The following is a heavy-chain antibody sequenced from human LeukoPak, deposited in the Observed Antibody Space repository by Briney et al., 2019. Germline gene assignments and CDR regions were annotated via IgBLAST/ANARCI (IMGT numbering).Heavy chain of an antibody. J-gene: IGHJ6*02. CDR2: INPNSGGT. CDR3: ARVPHDLGDV. V-gene: IGHV1-2*02. CDR1: GYTFTDYY. Sequence: ASVKASCKASGYTFTDYYIHWVRQAPGQGLEWMGWINPNSGGTDYARKFQGRVTMTRDTSISAAYMELSRLRSDDTAVYYCARVPHDLGDVWGQGTTVTISS. D-gene: IGHD3-3*01.